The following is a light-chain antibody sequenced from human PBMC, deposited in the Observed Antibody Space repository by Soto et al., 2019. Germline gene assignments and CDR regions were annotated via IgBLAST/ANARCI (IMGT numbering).Light chain of an antibody. V-gene: IGKV3-15*01. CDR2: DAS. Sequence: TMRTQSPDTLSVSLGERATLSCRASQSLRSSLAWYQQKPGQAPRLLIYDASTRATGIPARFSGSGSGTDFTLTISGLQSEDFAVYYCQQRSNWPPTFGQGTRLEI. J-gene: IGKJ5*01. CDR3: QQRSNWPPT. CDR1: QSLRSS.